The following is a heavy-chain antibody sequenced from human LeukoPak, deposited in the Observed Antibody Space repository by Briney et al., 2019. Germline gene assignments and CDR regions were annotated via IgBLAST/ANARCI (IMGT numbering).Heavy chain of an antibody. D-gene: IGHD4-17*01. Sequence: PGGSLRLSCAGSGFTFSGSAMRWVRQASGKGLEWVGRIRSKANSYATAYAASVKGRFTISRDDSKNTAYLQMNSLKTEDTAVYYCTTSPFDYGDPLHYWGQGTLVTVSS. CDR3: TTSPFDYGDPLHY. V-gene: IGHV3-73*01. J-gene: IGHJ4*02. CDR2: IRSKANSYAT. CDR1: GFTFSGSA.